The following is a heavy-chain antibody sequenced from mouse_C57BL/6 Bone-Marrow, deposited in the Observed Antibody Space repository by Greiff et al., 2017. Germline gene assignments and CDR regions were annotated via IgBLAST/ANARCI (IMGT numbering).Heavy chain of an antibody. J-gene: IGHJ3*01. V-gene: IGHV5-9-1*02. CDR3: TRDARTTARRRFAY. CDR2: ISSGGDYI. D-gene: IGHD1-2*01. CDR1: GFTFSSYA. Sequence: EVMLVESGEGLVKPGGSLKLSCAASGFTFSSYAMSWVRQTPEKRLEWVAYISSGGDYIYYADTVQGRFTISRDNARNTLYLQMSSLKSEDTAMYYCTRDARTTARRRFAYWGQGTLVTVSA.